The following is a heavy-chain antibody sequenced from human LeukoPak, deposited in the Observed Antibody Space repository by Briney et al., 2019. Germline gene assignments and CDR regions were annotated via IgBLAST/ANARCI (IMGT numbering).Heavy chain of an antibody. Sequence: SVKVSCKASGGTFSSYTISWVRQAPGQGLEWMGRIIPILGIANYAQKFQGRVTITADKSTSTAYMELSSLRSEDTAVYYCARGDDFWSGYYRFDYWGQGTLVTVSS. CDR1: GGTFSSYT. D-gene: IGHD3-3*01. J-gene: IGHJ4*02. CDR2: IIPILGIA. CDR3: ARGDDFWSGYYRFDY. V-gene: IGHV1-69*02.